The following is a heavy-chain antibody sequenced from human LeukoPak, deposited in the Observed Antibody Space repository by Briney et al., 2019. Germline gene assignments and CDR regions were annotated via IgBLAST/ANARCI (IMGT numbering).Heavy chain of an antibody. Sequence: GGSLRLSCAASGFTFSSYSMNWVRQAPGKGLEWVSSISSSSSNIYYADSVKGRFTISRDNAKNSLYLQMNSLRVEDTAVYYCARCTTGRTFGSLREIKRSREIDYWGQGTLVTISS. J-gene: IGHJ4*02. CDR3: ARCTTGRTFGSLREIKRSREIDY. CDR2: ISSSSSNI. CDR1: GFTFSSYS. D-gene: IGHD1-1*01. V-gene: IGHV3-21*01.